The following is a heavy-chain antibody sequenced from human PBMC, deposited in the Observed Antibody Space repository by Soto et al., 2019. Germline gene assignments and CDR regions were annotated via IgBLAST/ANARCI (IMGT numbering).Heavy chain of an antibody. CDR3: ARSFGYSGSHYYYYYMDV. D-gene: IGHD1-26*01. CDR2: ISHNGST. CDR1: SGSISSSNW. V-gene: IGHV4-4*02. Sequence: SETLSLTCAVSSGSISSSNWWSWVRQPPGKGLEWIGEISHNGSTNYNPSLKRRVTISVDKSKNQFSLKLSSVTAADTAVYYCARSFGYSGSHYYYYYMDVWGKGTPVTVSS. J-gene: IGHJ6*03.